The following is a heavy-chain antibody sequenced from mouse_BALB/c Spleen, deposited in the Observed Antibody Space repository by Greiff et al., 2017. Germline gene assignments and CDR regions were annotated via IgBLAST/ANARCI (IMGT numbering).Heavy chain of an antibody. CDR1: GYTFTSYY. CDR3: TRAGGNYDYFDY. Sequence: QVQLQQSGAELVKPGASVKLSCKASGYTFTSYYMYWVKQRPGQGLEWIGEINPSNGGTNFNEKFKSKATLTVDKSSSTAYMQLSSLTSEDSAVYYCTRAGGNYDYFDYWGQGTTLTVSS. D-gene: IGHD2-1*01. V-gene: IGHV1S81*02. J-gene: IGHJ2*01. CDR2: INPSNGGT.